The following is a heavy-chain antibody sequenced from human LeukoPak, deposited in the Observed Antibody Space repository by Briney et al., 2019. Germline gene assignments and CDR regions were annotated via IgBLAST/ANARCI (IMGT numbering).Heavy chain of an antibody. CDR1: GGSISSGGYY. Sequence: PSETLSLTCTVSGGSISSGGYYWSWIRQPPGKGLEWIGYIYHSGSTYYNPSLKSRVTISVDRSKNQFSLKLSSVTAADTAVYYCARGHELEPLDYWGQGTLVTVSS. J-gene: IGHJ4*02. V-gene: IGHV4-30-2*01. D-gene: IGHD1-1*01. CDR2: IYHSGST. CDR3: ARGHELEPLDY.